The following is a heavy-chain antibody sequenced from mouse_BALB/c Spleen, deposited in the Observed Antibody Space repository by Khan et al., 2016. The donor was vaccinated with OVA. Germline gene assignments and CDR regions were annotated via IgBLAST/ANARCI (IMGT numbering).Heavy chain of an antibody. J-gene: IGHJ3*02. CDR2: ISSGGSYT. V-gene: IGHV5-9-3*01. CDR3: ARQGGY. CDR1: GFTFSSYA. Sequence: EVNLVESGGGLVKPGGSLKLSCAASGFTFSSYAMSWVRQTPEKRLEWVATISSGGSYTYYPDSVMGRFTISRDNAKNTLYLQMSSLGSEDRAMYYCARQGGYGGQGTLVTVSA.